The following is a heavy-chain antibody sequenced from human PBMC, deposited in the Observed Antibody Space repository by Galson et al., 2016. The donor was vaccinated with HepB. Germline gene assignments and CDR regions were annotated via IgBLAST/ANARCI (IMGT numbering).Heavy chain of an antibody. CDR3: ARGDRFTYGWGGIY. D-gene: IGHD5-18*01. V-gene: IGHV1-69*13. CDR1: GGSFSTYA. CDR2: IIPMLPTP. J-gene: IGHJ4*02. Sequence: SVKVSCKAPGGSFSTYAISWVRQAPGQGLEWMGGIIPMLPTPNYAQKFQGRLTITADESTSTVYMDLNSLRSEDTAVYYCARGDRFTYGWGGIYWGQGTLVTVSS.